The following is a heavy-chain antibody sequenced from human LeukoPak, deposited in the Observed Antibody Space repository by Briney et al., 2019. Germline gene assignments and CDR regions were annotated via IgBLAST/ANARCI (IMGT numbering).Heavy chain of an antibody. J-gene: IGHJ4*02. CDR2: ISASGGRT. V-gene: IGHV3-23*01. D-gene: IGHD2-15*01. Sequence: GGSLRLSCAASGFTVSSNYMSWVRQAPGKGLEWVSVISASGGRTYHADSVKGRFTISRDNSKNTVYLQMNSLRAEDTALYYCAKLPRDVVGGLTYYFDSWGQGTLVTVSS. CDR1: GFTVSSNY. CDR3: AKLPRDVVGGLTYYFDS.